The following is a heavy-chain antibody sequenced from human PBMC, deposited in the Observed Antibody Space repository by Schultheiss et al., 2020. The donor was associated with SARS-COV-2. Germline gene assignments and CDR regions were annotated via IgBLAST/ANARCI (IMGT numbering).Heavy chain of an antibody. CDR1: GGSVSSGSYY. D-gene: IGHD3-16*01. CDR3: ARVWGGLVRAFDV. Sequence: SQTLSLTCTVSGGSVSSGSYYWSWIRQPPGKGLEWIGEVYHSGSANYNPSLKSRVSISVDKSKNQFSLEMTSLTAADTAVYYCARVWGGLVRAFDVWGQGTTVTVSS. J-gene: IGHJ3*01. CDR2: VYHSGSA. V-gene: IGHV4-61*01.